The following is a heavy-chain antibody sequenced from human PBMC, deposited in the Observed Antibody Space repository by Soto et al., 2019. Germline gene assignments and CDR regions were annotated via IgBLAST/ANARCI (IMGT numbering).Heavy chain of an antibody. Sequence: SETLSLTCTVSGGSISSYYWSWIRQPPGKGLEWIGYIYYSGSTNYNPSLKNRVTIAVDTSKNQFSLKLSSVTAADTAVYYCAREPLGQQQLVGGYYFDYWGQGTLVTVSS. CDR3: AREPLGQQQLVGGYYFDY. V-gene: IGHV4-59*01. CDR2: IYYSGST. CDR1: GGSISSYY. J-gene: IGHJ4*02. D-gene: IGHD6-13*01.